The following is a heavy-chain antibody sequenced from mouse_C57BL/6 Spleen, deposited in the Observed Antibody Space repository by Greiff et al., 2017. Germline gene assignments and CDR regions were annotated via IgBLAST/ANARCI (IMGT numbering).Heavy chain of an antibody. Sequence: VKLVESGAELARPGASVKMSCKASGYTFTSYTMHWVKQRPGQGLEWIGYINPSSGYTKYNQKFKDKATLTADKSSSTAYMQLSSLTSEDSAVYYCARSVYYDYDGFAYWGQGTLVTVSA. CDR1: GYTFTSYT. V-gene: IGHV1-4*01. D-gene: IGHD2-4*01. J-gene: IGHJ3*01. CDR3: ARSVYYDYDGFAY. CDR2: INPSSGYT.